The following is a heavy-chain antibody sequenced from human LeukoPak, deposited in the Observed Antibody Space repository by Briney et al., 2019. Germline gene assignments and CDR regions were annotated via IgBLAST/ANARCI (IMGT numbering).Heavy chain of an antibody. D-gene: IGHD3-3*02. J-gene: IGHJ5*02. CDR3: ARHLMSVIDP. CDR1: GGSFSGYY. CDR2: INHSGST. Sequence: SETLSLTCAVYGGSFSGYYWSWIRQPPGKGLEWIGEINHSGSTNYNPSLKSQVTISVDTSKNQFSLKLSSVTAADTAVYYCARHLMSVIDPWGQGTLVTVSS. V-gene: IGHV4-34*01.